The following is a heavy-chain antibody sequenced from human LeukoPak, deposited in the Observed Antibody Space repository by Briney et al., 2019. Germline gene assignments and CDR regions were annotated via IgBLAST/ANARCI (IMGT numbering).Heavy chain of an antibody. J-gene: IGHJ4*02. D-gene: IGHD3-22*01. CDR2: IYYSGST. V-gene: IGHV4-59*08. Sequence: SETLSLTCTVSGGSISSYYWSWIRQPPGKGLEGIGYIYYSGSTNYNPSLKSRVTISVDTSKNQFSLKLSSVTAADTAVYYCARNYYDSSGYYTPDYFDYWGQGTLVTVSS. CDR3: ARNYYDSSGYYTPDYFDY. CDR1: GGSISSYY.